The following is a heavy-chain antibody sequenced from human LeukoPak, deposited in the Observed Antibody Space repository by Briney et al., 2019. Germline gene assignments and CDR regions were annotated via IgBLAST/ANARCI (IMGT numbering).Heavy chain of an antibody. CDR3: TRRSGNDY. CDR1: GFTFSNYA. D-gene: IGHD4-23*01. V-gene: IGHV3-7*01. J-gene: IGHJ4*02. CDR2: IKQDGSEK. Sequence: PGGSLRLSCAASGFTFSNYALHWVRQAPGKGLEWVANIKQDGSEKYYVDSVRGRFIISRDNAKNSLYLQMNSLRAEDTALYYCTRRSGNDYWGQGTLVTVSS.